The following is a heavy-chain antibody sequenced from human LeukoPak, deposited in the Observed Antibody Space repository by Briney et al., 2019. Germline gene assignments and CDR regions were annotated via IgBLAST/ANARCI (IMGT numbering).Heavy chain of an antibody. J-gene: IGHJ4*02. D-gene: IGHD3-3*01. Sequence: PGGSLRLSCKASGFIFSNYAMSWVRQAPGKGLEWVSIITGSGGSSYYTDSVKGRFTLSRDNSKNTLFLQMNSLRAEDTAVYFCAKKSLWSGPFDYWGQGTLVTVFS. CDR2: ITGSGGSS. V-gene: IGHV3-23*01. CDR3: AKKSLWSGPFDY. CDR1: GFIFSNYA.